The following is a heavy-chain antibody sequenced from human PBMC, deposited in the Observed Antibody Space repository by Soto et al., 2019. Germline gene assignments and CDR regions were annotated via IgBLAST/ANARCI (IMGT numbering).Heavy chain of an antibody. V-gene: IGHV1-69*13. D-gene: IGHD3-9*01. CDR1: GTTFDSFT. Sequence: SVKVSCKPSGTTFDSFTFSWVRQAPGQGLEWMGGFVPMFGSASIAQRFQGRVRITADASTGTGYMELSDLRSEDSAIYYCAREDDTTGHYSWFDPWGPGTLVTVS. CDR2: FVPMFGSA. CDR3: AREDDTTGHYSWFDP. J-gene: IGHJ5*02.